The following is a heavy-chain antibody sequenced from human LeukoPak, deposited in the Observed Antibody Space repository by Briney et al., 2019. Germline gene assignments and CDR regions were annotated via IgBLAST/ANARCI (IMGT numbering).Heavy chain of an antibody. D-gene: IGHD1-26*01. V-gene: IGHV3-21*01. Sequence: PGGSLRLSCAASGFTFSIYSMNWVRQAPGKGLEWVSSISSSSSYIYYADSVKGRFTISRDNAKNSLYLQMNSLRAEDTAVYYCARDGALVGGFDYWGQGTLVTVSS. CDR3: ARDGALVGGFDY. J-gene: IGHJ4*02. CDR2: ISSSSSYI. CDR1: GFTFSIYS.